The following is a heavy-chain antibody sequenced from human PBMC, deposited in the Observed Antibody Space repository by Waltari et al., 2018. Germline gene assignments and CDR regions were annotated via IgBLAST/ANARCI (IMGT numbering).Heavy chain of an antibody. Sequence: QVQLVESGGGVVQPGRSLRLSCAASGFPFSSYGMHGVRQATGKGLEWVAVISYDGSNKYYADSVKGRFTISRDNSKNTLYLQMNSLRAEDTAVYYCAKDLTTVTTNYYYGMDVWGQGTTVTVSS. CDR3: AKDLTTVTTNYYYGMDV. V-gene: IGHV3-30*18. D-gene: IGHD4-17*01. CDR1: GFPFSSYG. CDR2: ISYDGSNK. J-gene: IGHJ6*02.